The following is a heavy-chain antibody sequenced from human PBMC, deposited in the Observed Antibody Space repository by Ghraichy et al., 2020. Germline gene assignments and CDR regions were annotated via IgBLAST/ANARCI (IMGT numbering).Heavy chain of an antibody. D-gene: IGHD3-3*01. Sequence: GGSLRLSCAASGFTVSSNYMSWVRQAPGKGLEWVSVIYSGGSTYYADSVKGRFTISRDNSKNTLYLQMNRLRAEDTALYYCARANEFWCGWNYWGQGTLVTVSS. CDR1: GFTVSSNY. J-gene: IGHJ4*02. CDR2: IYSGGST. CDR3: ARANEFWCGWNY. V-gene: IGHV3-53*01.